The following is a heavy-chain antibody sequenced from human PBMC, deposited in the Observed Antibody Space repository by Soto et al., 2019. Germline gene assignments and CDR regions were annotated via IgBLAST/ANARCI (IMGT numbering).Heavy chain of an antibody. V-gene: IGHV1-46*03. CDR1: GYTFTSYY. D-gene: IGHD2-15*01. J-gene: IGHJ3*02. CDR2: INPSGGST. Sequence: ASVKVSCKASGYTFTSYYMHWVRQAPGQGLEWMGIINPSGGSTSYAQKFQGRVTMTRDTSTSTVYMELSSLRSEDTAVYYCARENGYCSGGSCYRARAFDIWGQGTMDTVSS. CDR3: ARENGYCSGGSCYRARAFDI.